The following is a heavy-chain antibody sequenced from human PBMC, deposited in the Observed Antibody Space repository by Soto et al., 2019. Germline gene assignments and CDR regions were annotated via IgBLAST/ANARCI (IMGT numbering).Heavy chain of an antibody. CDR1: GGTFSSYA. J-gene: IGHJ6*02. CDR3: AGGGRIVLNPTAPLKPRCYYYCGMYV. V-gene: IGHV1-69*13. D-gene: IGHD2-8*01. CDR2: IIPIFGTA. Sequence: SVKVSCKASGGTFSSYAISWVRQAPGQGLGWMGGIIPIFGTANYAQKFQGRVTITADESTGTAYMELSSLRSEDTAVYYCAGGGRIVLNPTAPLKPRCYYYCGMYVWGQGTTVAVSS.